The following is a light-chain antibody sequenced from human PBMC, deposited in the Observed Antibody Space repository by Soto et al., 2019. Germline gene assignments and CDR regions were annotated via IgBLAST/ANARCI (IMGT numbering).Light chain of an antibody. J-gene: IGKJ1*01. CDR2: DAS. V-gene: IGKV3-11*01. CDR1: QSVSSY. CDR3: QQRSNWPPT. Sequence: EVVLTQSPSTVSFSPWARATPSFRASQSVSSYLAWYQQKPGQAPRLLIYDASNRATGIPARFSGSGSGTDFTLTISSLEPEDFAVYYCQQRSNWPPTFGQGTKVDIK.